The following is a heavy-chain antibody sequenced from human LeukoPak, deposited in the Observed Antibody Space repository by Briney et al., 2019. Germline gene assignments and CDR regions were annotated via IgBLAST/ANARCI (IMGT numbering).Heavy chain of an antibody. CDR1: GVSISSTNSY. Sequence: ETLSLTCTVSGVSISSTNSYWGWIRQSPRTGLEWIGNIYSSGSTYYNPSLKSRVTISIDTSENQFSLKLTSVTAADTAVYYCARKGEGPTTGIDYWGQGTLVTVSS. CDR2: IYSSGST. CDR3: ARKGEGPTTGIDY. J-gene: IGHJ4*02. V-gene: IGHV4-39*07. D-gene: IGHD1-26*01.